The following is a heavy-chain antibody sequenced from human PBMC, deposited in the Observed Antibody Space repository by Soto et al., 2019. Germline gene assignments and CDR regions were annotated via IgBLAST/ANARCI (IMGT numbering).Heavy chain of an antibody. CDR3: AYSGYTYGSYCFYRMDV. Sequence: QITLKESGPTLVKPTQTLTLTCTFSGFSLSTSGVGVGWFRQPPGKALAWLALIYWDDDKRYSPSLKSRLSNTKDTPKNQVVHTMTNMDPVDTATYYCAYSGYTYGSYCFYRMDVLGPGTTVTVSS. J-gene: IGHJ6*02. V-gene: IGHV2-5*02. D-gene: IGHD5-18*01. CDR1: GFSLSTSGVG. CDR2: IYWDDDK.